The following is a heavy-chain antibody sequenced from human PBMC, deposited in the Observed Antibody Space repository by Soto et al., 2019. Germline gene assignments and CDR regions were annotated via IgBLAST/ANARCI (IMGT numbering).Heavy chain of an antibody. CDR2: IYYSGST. CDR1: GCSLSSYY. V-gene: IGHV4-59*12. Sequence: TSETLSLTCTVSGCSLSSYYWSWIRRPPGKGLEWIGYIYYSGSTYYKPSLKSRVTISVDTSKNQLSLKLSSVTAADTAVYYCARVRGNQLLGWFDPWGQGTLVTVSS. D-gene: IGHD2-2*01. CDR3: ARVRGNQLLGWFDP. J-gene: IGHJ5*02.